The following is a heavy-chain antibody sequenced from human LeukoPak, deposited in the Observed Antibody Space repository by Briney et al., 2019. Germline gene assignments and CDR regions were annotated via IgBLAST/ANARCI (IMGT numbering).Heavy chain of an antibody. CDR1: GFTFSSYA. D-gene: IGHD3-16*01. CDR3: GKDHIPLGLPCDF. Sequence: GGSLRLSCAASGFTFSSYAMTWVRQAPGKGLEWVSAITDSGSITYYADSVKGRFTISRDNSKNTLYLQMNSLRAEDTAVYYCGKDHIPLGLPCDFWGQGTLVTVSS. V-gene: IGHV3-23*01. J-gene: IGHJ4*02. CDR2: ITDSGSIT.